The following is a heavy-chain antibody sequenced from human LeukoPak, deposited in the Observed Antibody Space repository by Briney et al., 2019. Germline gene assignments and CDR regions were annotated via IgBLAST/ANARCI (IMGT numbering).Heavy chain of an antibody. CDR1: GGSISSGGYY. V-gene: IGHV4-30-2*01. CDR3: ARDQPGGGGFDY. J-gene: IGHJ4*02. Sequence: PSETLSLTCTVSGGSISSGGYYWSWIRQPPGKGLEWIGYIYHSGSTYYNPSLKSRVTISVDRSKNQFSLKLSSVTAADTAVYYCARDQPGGGGFDYWGQGTLVTVSS. CDR2: IYHSGST. D-gene: IGHD2-15*01.